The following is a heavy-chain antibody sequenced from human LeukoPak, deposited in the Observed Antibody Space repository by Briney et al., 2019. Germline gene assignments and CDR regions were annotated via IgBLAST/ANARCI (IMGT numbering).Heavy chain of an antibody. J-gene: IGHJ3*02. D-gene: IGHD3-22*01. V-gene: IGHV1-69*06. Sequence: ASVKVSCKASGGTFSSYAISWVRQAPGQGLEWMGGIIPIFGTANYAQKFQGRVTITADTSTDTAYMELSSLRSEDTAVYYCATQRYDSSGYYSLYHAFDIWGQGTMVTVSS. CDR3: ATQRYDSSGYYSLYHAFDI. CDR1: GGTFSSYA. CDR2: IIPIFGTA.